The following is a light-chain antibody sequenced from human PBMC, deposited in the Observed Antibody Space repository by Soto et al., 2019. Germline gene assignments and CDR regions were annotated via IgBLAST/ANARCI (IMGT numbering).Light chain of an antibody. Sequence: QSFLTQPASVSGSPGQSITISCTGTSSDVGGYNHVSWYQQHPGKAPKLMIYDVSNRPSGVSNRFFGSHSYNTASLPISGLQAEDEADYYCTSYASSSTYVFGTGTKVTVL. CDR1: SSDVGGYNH. V-gene: IGLV2-14*03. J-gene: IGLJ1*01. CDR3: TSYASSSTYV. CDR2: DVS.